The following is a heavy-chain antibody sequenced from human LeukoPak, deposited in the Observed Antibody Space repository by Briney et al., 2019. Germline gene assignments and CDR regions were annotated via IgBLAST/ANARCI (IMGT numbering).Heavy chain of an antibody. CDR1: GFTFSSYS. J-gene: IGHJ4*02. CDR3: ARLRQHYDFWTFDY. V-gene: IGHV3-21*01. CDR2: ISSSSSYI. D-gene: IGHD3-3*01. Sequence: GGSLRLSCAASGFTFSSYSMNWVRQAPGKGLEWVSSISSSSSYIYYADSVKGRFTISRDNAKNSLYLQMNSLRAEDTAVYYCARLRQHYDFWTFDYWGQGTLVTVSS.